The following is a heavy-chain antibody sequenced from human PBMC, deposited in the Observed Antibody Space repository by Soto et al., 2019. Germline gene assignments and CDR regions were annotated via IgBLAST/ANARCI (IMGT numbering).Heavy chain of an antibody. J-gene: IGHJ6*02. V-gene: IGHV3-30-3*01. CDR2: ISYDGSNK. CDR1: GFTFSSYA. CDR3: ARDGSSGSYYRSTYYYYGMDV. D-gene: IGHD1-26*01. Sequence: PGGSLRLSCAASGFTFSSYAMHWVRQAPGKGLEWVAVISYDGSNKYYADSVKGRFTISRDNSKNTLYLQMNSLRAEDTAVYYCARDGSSGSYYRSTYYYYGMDVWGQGTTVTVSS.